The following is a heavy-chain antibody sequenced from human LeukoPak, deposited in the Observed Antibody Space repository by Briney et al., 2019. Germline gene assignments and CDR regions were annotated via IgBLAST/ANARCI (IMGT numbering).Heavy chain of an antibody. V-gene: IGHV3-74*01. D-gene: IGHD2/OR15-2a*01. J-gene: IGHJ4*02. Sequence: GGSLRLSCAASGSYWMYWVRQAPGKGLVWVSHINSDGSWTSYADSVKGRFTISKDNAKNTVYLQMNNLRAEDTAVYYCVSFYETYWGRGTLVTVSS. CDR2: INSDGSWT. CDR1: GSYW. CDR3: VSFYETY.